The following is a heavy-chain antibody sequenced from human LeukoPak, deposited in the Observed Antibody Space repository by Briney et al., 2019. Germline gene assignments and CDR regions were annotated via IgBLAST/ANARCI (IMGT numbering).Heavy chain of an antibody. D-gene: IGHD5-12*01. CDR2: ISAYNGNT. CDR3: ARVDIVATPSGYSYGYDYYYMDV. J-gene: IGHJ6*03. Sequence: ASVKVSCKASGYTFTGYYMHWVRQAPGQGLEWMGWISAYNGNTNYAQKLQGRVTMTTDTSTSTAYMELRSLRSDDTAVYYCARVDIVATPSGYSYGYDYYYMDVWGKGTTVTVSS. V-gene: IGHV1-18*04. CDR1: GYTFTGYY.